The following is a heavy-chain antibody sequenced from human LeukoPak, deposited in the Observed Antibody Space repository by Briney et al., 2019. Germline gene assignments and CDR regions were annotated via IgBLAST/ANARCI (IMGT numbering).Heavy chain of an antibody. V-gene: IGHV3-7*01. CDR3: ARDYDFWSGYGGD. CDR1: GFTFSSYW. D-gene: IGHD3-3*01. Sequence: GGSLRLSCAASGFTFSSYWMSWVRQAPGKGLEWVANIKQDGSEKYYVDSVKGRFTISRDNAKNSLYLQMNSLRAEDTAVYYCARDYDFWSGYGGDWGQGTLVTVSS. J-gene: IGHJ4*02. CDR2: IKQDGSEK.